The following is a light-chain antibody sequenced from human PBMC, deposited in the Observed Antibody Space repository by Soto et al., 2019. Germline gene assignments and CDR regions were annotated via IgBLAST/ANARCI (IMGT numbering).Light chain of an antibody. J-gene: IGLJ1*01. CDR2: EVS. CDR1: SSDVGSYNL. V-gene: IGLV2-23*02. Sequence: QSALTQPASVSGSPGQSITISCTGTSSDVGSYNLVSCYQQHPGKAPKLMIYEVSKRPSGVSNRFSGSKSGNTASLTISALQAEDEADYYCCAYAGSSTFYVFGTGPKVTVL. CDR3: CAYAGSSTFYV.